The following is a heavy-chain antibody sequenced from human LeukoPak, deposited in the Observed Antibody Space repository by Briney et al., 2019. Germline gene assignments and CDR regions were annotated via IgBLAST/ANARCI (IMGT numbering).Heavy chain of an antibody. Sequence: PGGSLRLSCAGSGFIFSDHYVDWVRQAPGKGLEWVAFIRYDGSNKYYADSVKGRFTISRDNSKNTLYLQMNSLRAEDTAVYYCAKDPEPGIAVAGTDYYFDYWGQGTLVTVSS. J-gene: IGHJ4*02. CDR2: IRYDGSNK. CDR3: AKDPEPGIAVAGTDYYFDY. CDR1: GFIFSDHY. V-gene: IGHV3-30*02. D-gene: IGHD6-19*01.